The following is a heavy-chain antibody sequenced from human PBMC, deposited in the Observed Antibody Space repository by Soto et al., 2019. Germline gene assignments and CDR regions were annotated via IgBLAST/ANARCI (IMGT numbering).Heavy chain of an antibody. CDR3: ARRAERDVVVTAAPGIKFDP. J-gene: IGHJ5*02. D-gene: IGHD2-2*01. V-gene: IGHV4-34*01. Sequence: SETLSLTCAVYGGSFSGYYWSWIRQPPGKGLEWIGEINHSGSTNYNPSLKSRVTISVDTSKNQFSLKLSSVTAADTAVYYCARRAERDVVVTAAPGIKFDPWGQGTLVTVSS. CDR2: INHSGST. CDR1: GGSFSGYY.